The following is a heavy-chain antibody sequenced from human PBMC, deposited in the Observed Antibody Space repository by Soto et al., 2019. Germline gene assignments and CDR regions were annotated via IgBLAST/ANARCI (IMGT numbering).Heavy chain of an antibody. CDR2: IYSGGST. V-gene: IGHV3-66*01. D-gene: IGHD6-6*01. Sequence: GGSLRLSCAASGFTVSSNYMSWVRQAPGKGLEWVSVIYSGGSTYYADSVKGRFTISRDNSKNTLYLQMNSLRAEDTAVYYCARDRGSSSSGGAFDIWGQGTMVTVSS. CDR1: GFTVSSNY. CDR3: ARDRGSSSSGGAFDI. J-gene: IGHJ3*02.